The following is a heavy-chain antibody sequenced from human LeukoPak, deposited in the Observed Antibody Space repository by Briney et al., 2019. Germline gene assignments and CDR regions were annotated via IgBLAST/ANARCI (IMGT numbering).Heavy chain of an antibody. J-gene: IGHJ6*02. CDR1: GFTFSSYA. CDR3: ARGRAHSSRRIPGVYGMDV. V-gene: IGHV3-23*01. D-gene: IGHD6-13*01. Sequence: GGSLRLSCAASGFTFSSYAMSWVRQAPGKGLEWVSAISGSGGSTYYADSVKGRFTISRDNSKNTLYLQMNSLRAEDTAVYYCARGRAHSSRRIPGVYGMDVWGQGTTVTVSS. CDR2: ISGSGGST.